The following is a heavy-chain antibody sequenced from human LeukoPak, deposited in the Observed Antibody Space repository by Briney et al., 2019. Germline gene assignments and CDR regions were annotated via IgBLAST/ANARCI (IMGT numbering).Heavy chain of an antibody. D-gene: IGHD4-17*01. CDR3: ARDSDGDYLYFDY. CDR1: GGSISSGGYS. J-gene: IGHJ4*02. CDR2: IYHSGST. V-gene: IGHV4-30-2*01. Sequence: PSQTLSLTCAVSGGSISSGGYSWSWIRQPPGKGLEWIGYIYHSGSTYYNPSLKSRVTISVDRSKNQFSLKLSSVTAADTAVYYCARDSDGDYLYFDYRGQGTLVTVSS.